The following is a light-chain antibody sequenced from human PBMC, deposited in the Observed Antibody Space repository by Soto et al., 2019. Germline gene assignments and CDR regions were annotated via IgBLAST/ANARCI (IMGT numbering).Light chain of an antibody. J-gene: IGLJ3*02. CDR2: RDH. CDR1: TSNIGFNY. V-gene: IGLV1-47*01. CDR3: AAWDDSLSGWV. Sequence: QSVLTQPPSASGTPGQRVTVSCSGGTSNIGFNYVYWYQQLPGTAPELLIQRDHQRPSGVPDRFSGSKSDTSASLAISGLRSEDEADYYCAAWDDSLSGWVFGGGTKVTVL.